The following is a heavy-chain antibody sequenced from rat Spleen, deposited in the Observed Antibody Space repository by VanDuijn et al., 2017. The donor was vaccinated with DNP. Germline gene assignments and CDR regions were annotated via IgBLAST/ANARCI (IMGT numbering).Heavy chain of an antibody. Sequence: EVQLVESGGGLVQPGRSMKLSCAASGFTFSSFPVAWVRQAPTMGLEWVAAISTSGSTIYYRDSVKGRFTISRENAESTLYLQMNSLTSEHTATYFCAIITAMSTSRGNWFGNWGQGTLVTVSS. V-gene: IGHV5-46*01. J-gene: IGHJ3*01. CDR1: GFTFSSFP. CDR3: AIITAMSTSRGNWFGN. D-gene: IGHD1-10*01. CDR2: ISTSGSTI.